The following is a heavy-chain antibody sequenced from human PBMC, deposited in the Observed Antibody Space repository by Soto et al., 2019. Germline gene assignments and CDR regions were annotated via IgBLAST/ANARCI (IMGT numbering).Heavy chain of an antibody. J-gene: IGHJ3*02. V-gene: IGHV3-20*04. CDR2: INWNGGST. CDR3: ARRSKDSYGAGAFDI. Sequence: PGGSLRLSCAASGFTFDDYGMSWVRQAPGKGLEWVSGINWNGGSTGYADSVKGRFTISRDNAKNSLYLQMNSLRAEDTALYYCARRSKDSYGAGAFDIWGQGTMVTVSS. CDR1: GFTFDDYG. D-gene: IGHD2-21*01.